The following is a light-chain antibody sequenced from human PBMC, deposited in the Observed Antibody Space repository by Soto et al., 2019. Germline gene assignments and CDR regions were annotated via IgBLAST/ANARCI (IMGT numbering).Light chain of an antibody. Sequence: QSVLTQPPPVSAAPGQKVTISCSGSSSNIGKNYVSWYQQLPGTAPKLLIYENNKRPSGIPDRFSGSKSGTSATLGITGLQTGDEADYYCGTWDNSLSAFVFGTGTQLTVL. CDR1: SSNIGKNY. J-gene: IGLJ7*01. CDR3: GTWDNSLSAFV. CDR2: ENN. V-gene: IGLV1-51*02.